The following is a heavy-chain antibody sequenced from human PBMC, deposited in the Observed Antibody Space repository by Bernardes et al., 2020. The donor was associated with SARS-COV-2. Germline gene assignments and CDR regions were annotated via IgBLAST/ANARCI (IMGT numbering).Heavy chain of an antibody. J-gene: IGHJ4*02. Sequence: SETLSLTCAVYGGSFSDYLCTWIRQPPGKGLEWIGEINHSGSTNYSPSLKSRVTISGDTSKNQFSLNLTSVTAADTALYYCTYSGSSYPDYWGQGALVTVSS. D-gene: IGHD1-26*01. V-gene: IGHV4-34*01. CDR2: INHSGST. CDR1: GGSFSDYL. CDR3: TYSGSSYPDY.